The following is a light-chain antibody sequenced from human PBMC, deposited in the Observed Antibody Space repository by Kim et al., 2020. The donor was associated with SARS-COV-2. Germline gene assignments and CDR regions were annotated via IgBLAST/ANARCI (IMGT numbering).Light chain of an antibody. CDR3: LQHHSYPFT. J-gene: IGKJ3*01. CDR1: QGIRNY. V-gene: IGKV1-17*01. CDR2: AAS. Sequence: DIQMTQSPSSLSASVGDRVTITCRASQGIRNYLGWYQQKPGKAPKRLIYAASSLQSGVPSRFSGSGSGTEFTLTISSLQPEDFATYCCLQHHSYPFTFGPGTKVDIK.